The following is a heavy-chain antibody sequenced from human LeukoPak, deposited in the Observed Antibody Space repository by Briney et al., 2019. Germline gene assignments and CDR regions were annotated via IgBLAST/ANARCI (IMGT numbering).Heavy chain of an antibody. Sequence: GGSLRLSCAASGFTLSGYWMHWVRQAPGKGLVWVSRINSDGRSTSYADSVKGRFTISRDNAKNTLDLQMNSLRAEDMAVYYCASAYSSGYYSFDYWDQGTLVTVSS. CDR2: INSDGRST. CDR1: GFTLSGYW. CDR3: ASAYSSGYYSFDY. V-gene: IGHV3-74*01. D-gene: IGHD3-22*01. J-gene: IGHJ4*02.